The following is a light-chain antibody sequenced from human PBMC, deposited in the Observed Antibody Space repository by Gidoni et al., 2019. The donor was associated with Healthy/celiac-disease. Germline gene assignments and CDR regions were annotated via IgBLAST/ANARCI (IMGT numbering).Light chain of an antibody. CDR2: GAS. CDR3: QQYGSSPWT. Sequence: EIVLTQSPGTLSVSPGERATPSCRASQCVSSSYLAWYQQKPGQAPRLLICGASSRATGIPDRFSGSGSGTDFTLTISRLEPEDFAVCYCQQYGSSPWTFGQGTKVEIK. J-gene: IGKJ1*01. V-gene: IGKV3-20*01. CDR1: QCVSSSY.